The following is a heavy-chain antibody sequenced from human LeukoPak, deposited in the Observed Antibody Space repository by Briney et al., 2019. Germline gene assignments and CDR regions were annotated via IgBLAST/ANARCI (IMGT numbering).Heavy chain of an antibody. D-gene: IGHD6-13*01. CDR2: TYYRSKWYS. J-gene: IGHJ4*02. Sequence: SQTLSLTCAISGDSVSSTSAAWNWITQSPSRGLEWLGRTYYRSKWYSDYAVSVRGRITVNPDTSTNKFSLQLNSVTPEDTAVYYCARYTSSWFFDSWGLGTLVTVSS. V-gene: IGHV6-1*01. CDR1: GDSVSSTSAA. CDR3: ARYTSSWFFDS.